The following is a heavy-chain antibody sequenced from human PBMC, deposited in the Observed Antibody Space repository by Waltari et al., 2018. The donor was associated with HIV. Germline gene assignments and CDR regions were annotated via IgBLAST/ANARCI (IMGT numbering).Heavy chain of an antibody. D-gene: IGHD3-10*01. CDR1: GGTFSSYA. CDR2: IITIFGTA. V-gene: IGHV1-69*01. Sequence: QVQLVQSGAEVKKPGSSVKVSCKASGGTFSSYAISWVRQAPGQGLEWMGGIITIFGTANYAQKCQGRVTMTADESTSTAYMGRSSLRSEDTAVYYCARDSGALRWFGELHYFDYWGQGTLVTVSS. CDR3: ARDSGALRWFGELHYFDY. J-gene: IGHJ4*02.